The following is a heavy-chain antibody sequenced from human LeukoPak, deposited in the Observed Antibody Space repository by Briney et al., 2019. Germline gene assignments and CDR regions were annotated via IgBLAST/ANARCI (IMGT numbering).Heavy chain of an antibody. CDR2: INHSGST. V-gene: IGHV4-34*01. D-gene: IGHD6-13*01. CDR1: GGSFSGYY. J-gene: IGHJ4*02. Sequence: PSETLSLTCAVYGGSFSGYYWSWIRQPPGKGLEWIGEINHSGSTNYNPSLKSRVTLSVDTSKNQFSLKLSSVTAADTAVYYCATSRIAAAGTGFDYWGQGTLVTVSS. CDR3: ATSRIAAAGTGFDY.